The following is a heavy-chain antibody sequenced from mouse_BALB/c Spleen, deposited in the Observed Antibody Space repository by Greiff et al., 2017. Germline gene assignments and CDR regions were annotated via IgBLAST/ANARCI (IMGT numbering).Heavy chain of an antibody. CDR3: ARQMGRTYFDV. Sequence: QVHLKESGAELVKPGASVKLSCKASGYTFTEYIIHWVKQRSGQGLEWIGWFYPGSGSIKYNEKFKDKATLTADKSSSTVYMELSRLTSEDSAVYFCARQMGRTYFDVWGAGTTVTVSS. CDR2: FYPGSGSI. CDR1: GYTFTEYI. V-gene: IGHV1-62-2*01. D-gene: IGHD1-1*01. J-gene: IGHJ1*01.